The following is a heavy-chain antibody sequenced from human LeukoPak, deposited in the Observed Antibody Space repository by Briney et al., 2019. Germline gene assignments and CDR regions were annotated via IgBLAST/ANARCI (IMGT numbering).Heavy chain of an antibody. CDR1: GGSFSGYY. CDR3: ARLFGRKVRGVITNYYYYYYMDV. Sequence: SETLSLTCAVYGGSFSGYYWSWIRPPPRKGLEWIGEINHIGSTNYNPSLKSRVTISVDTSKNQCSLKLSSVTAADTAVYYWARLFGRKVRGVITNYYYYYYMDVWGKGTTVTISS. D-gene: IGHD3-10*01. J-gene: IGHJ6*03. CDR2: INHIGST. V-gene: IGHV4-34*01.